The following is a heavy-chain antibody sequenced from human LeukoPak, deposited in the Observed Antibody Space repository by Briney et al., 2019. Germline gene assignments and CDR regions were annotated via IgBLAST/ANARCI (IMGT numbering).Heavy chain of an antibody. D-gene: IGHD2-8*01. J-gene: IGHJ5*02. Sequence: GASVKVSCKASGGTFSSYAISWVRQAPGQGLEWMGRIIPIFGTANYAQEFQGRVTITTDESTSTAYMELSSLRSEDTAVYYCANTPYCTNGVCYLHWFDPWGRGTLVTVSS. CDR1: GGTFSSYA. V-gene: IGHV1-69*05. CDR3: ANTPYCTNGVCYLHWFDP. CDR2: IIPIFGTA.